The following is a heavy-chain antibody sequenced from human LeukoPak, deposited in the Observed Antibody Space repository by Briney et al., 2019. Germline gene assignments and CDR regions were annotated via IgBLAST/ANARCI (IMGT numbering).Heavy chain of an antibody. CDR3: ARINYGSGLYYYYYMDV. CDR1: GFTFSSYE. J-gene: IGHJ6*03. Sequence: SGGSLRLSCAASGFTFSSYEMNWLRQAPGKGLEGVSYISSSGSTIYYADSVKGRFTISRDNAKNSLYLQMNSLRAEDTAVYYCARINYGSGLYYYYYMDVWGKGTTVTVSS. V-gene: IGHV3-48*03. CDR2: ISSSGSTI. D-gene: IGHD3-10*01.